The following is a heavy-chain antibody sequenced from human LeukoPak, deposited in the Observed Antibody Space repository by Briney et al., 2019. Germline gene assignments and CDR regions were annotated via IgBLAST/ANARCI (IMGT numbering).Heavy chain of an antibody. CDR3: XRXGGLDV. J-gene: IGHJ6*02. V-gene: IGHV3-7*03. CDR2: INHNVNVN. CDR1: GFTFSSYW. Sequence: GGSLRLSCAASGFTFSSYWMNWARQAPGKGLEWVSSINHNVNVNYYVDSVKGRFTISRDNAKNSLYLQMSNLRAEDTPVYFLXRXGGLDVWGQGATVTVSS.